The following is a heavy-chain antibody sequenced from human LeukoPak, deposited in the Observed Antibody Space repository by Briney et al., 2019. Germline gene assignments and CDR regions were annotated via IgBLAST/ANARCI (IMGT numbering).Heavy chain of an antibody. CDR3: AKSGSGDLGFDY. J-gene: IGHJ4*02. Sequence: PGGSLRLSCAASGFTFSSYWMHWVRQAPGKGLEWVSGISWNSNHMGYADSVKGRFTISRDNAKNSLYLQMNSLRPEDTALYYCAKSGSGDLGFDYWGQGTLVTVSS. CDR1: GFTFSSYW. D-gene: IGHD1-14*01. V-gene: IGHV3-9*01. CDR2: ISWNSNHM.